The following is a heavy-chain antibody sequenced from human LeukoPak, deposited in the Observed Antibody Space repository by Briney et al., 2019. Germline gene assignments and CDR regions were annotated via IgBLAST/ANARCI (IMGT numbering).Heavy chain of an antibody. D-gene: IGHD3-22*01. V-gene: IGHV3-43*01. CDR3: ARRAGDYSHPYDY. CDR2: ISGDGGST. CDR1: EFTFDDYT. J-gene: IGHJ4*02. Sequence: PGGSLRLSCAASEFTFDDYTIHWVRQVPGKGLEWVSLISGDGGSTYYADSVKGRFTISRDNSKNTLYLQMNSLRAEDTAVYYCARRAGDYSHPYDYWGQGTLVTVSS.